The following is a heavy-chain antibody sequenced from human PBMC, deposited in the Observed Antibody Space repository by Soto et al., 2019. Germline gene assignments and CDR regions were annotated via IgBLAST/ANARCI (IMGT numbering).Heavy chain of an antibody. Sequence: GLLRLPSAASWFTIINLSVHRVLQTQREGLEWGSSISSSSSYIYYADSVKGRFTISRDNAKNSLYLQMNSLRAEDTAVYYCARISRYYDFWSGYWAPQRPYYYGMDVWGQGTTVTVSS. CDR3: ARISRYYDFWSGYWAPQRPYYYGMDV. D-gene: IGHD3-3*01. J-gene: IGHJ6*02. V-gene: IGHV3-21*01. CDR1: WFTIINLS. CDR2: ISSSSSYI.